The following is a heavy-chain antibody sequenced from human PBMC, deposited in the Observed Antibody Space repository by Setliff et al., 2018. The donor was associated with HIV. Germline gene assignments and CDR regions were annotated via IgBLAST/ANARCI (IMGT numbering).Heavy chain of an antibody. CDR2: IGGSTGST. D-gene: IGHD5-12*01. J-gene: IGHJ4*02. V-gene: IGHV3-23*01. CDR3: AKDPRAAVATICDY. Sequence: PGGSLRLSCAASGFTFSSYPMSWVRQSPGKGLEWVSAIGGSTGSTYYADSVKGRFTISTDNSKNTLYLQMNSLRAEDTAVYYCAKDPRAAVATICDYWGQGTLVTVSS. CDR1: GFTFSSYP.